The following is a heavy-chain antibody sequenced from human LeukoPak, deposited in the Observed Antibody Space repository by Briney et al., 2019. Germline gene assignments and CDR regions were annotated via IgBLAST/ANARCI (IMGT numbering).Heavy chain of an antibody. J-gene: IGHJ4*02. CDR2: FDPEDGEI. D-gene: IGHD3-22*01. CDR1: GYTLTELS. V-gene: IGHV1-24*01. Sequence: ASVKVSCEVSGYTLTELSTHWVRQAPGKGLEWMGGFDPEDGEIVYARNFQGRVTMTEDTSTDTAYMELSRLRSEDTAIYYCATANRLTRDSSGYYPDSWGQGTLVTVSS. CDR3: ATANRLTRDSSGYYPDS.